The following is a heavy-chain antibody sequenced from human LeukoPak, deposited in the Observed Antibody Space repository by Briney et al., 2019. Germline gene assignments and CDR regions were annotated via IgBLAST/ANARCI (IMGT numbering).Heavy chain of an antibody. J-gene: IGHJ6*03. Sequence: GASVKVSCKVSGYTLTELSMHWVRQAPGQGLEWMGGIIPIFGTANYAQKFQGRVTITADKSTSTAYMELSSLRSEDTAVYYCATGPGTYYYYYMDVWGKGTTVTVSS. D-gene: IGHD3-10*01. CDR1: GYTLTELS. CDR3: ATGPGTYYYYYMDV. V-gene: IGHV1-69*06. CDR2: IIPIFGTA.